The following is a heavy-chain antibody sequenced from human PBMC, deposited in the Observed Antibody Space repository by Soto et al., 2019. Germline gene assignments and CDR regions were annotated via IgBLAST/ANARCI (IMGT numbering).Heavy chain of an antibody. V-gene: IGHV3-48*01. J-gene: IGHJ4*02. CDR3: ARLYSSGAR. CDR1: GFTFSSYS. CDR2: INGGSTTI. Sequence: GGSLRLSCAASGFTFSSYSMNWVRQAPGKGLEWISYINGGSTTIYYADSVRGRFTISRDNAKNSVYLQMNSLRVEDTAVYFCARLYSSGARWGQGSLVTVSS. D-gene: IGHD3-10*01.